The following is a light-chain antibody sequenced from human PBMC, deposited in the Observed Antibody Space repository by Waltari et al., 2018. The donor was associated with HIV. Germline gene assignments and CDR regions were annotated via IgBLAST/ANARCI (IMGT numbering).Light chain of an antibody. Sequence: EIALTQSPRTLSLSPGERATLSCSASQTIRSTYLAWYQQKPGQAPRILLYGASSRATGIPDRFSGSGSGTDFTLTISSLEPEDCAVYYCQQYIGSPRTFGQGTKVELK. CDR1: QTIRSTY. CDR2: GAS. CDR3: QQYIGSPRT. V-gene: IGKV3-20*01. J-gene: IGKJ1*01.